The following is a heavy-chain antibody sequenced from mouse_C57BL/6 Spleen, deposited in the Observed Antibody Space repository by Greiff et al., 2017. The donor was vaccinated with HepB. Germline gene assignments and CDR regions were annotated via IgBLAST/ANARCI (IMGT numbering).Heavy chain of an antibody. D-gene: IGHD1-2*01. V-gene: IGHV1-64*01. CDR1: GYTFTSYW. Sequence: QVQLQQPGAELVKPGASVKLSCKASGYTFTSYWMHWVKQRPGQGLEWIGMIHPNSGSTNYNEKFKSKATLTVDKSSSTAYMQLSSLTSEDSAVYYCARSSLLRYWYFDVWGTGPTVTVSS. CDR2: IHPNSGST. CDR3: ARSSLLRYWYFDV. J-gene: IGHJ1*03.